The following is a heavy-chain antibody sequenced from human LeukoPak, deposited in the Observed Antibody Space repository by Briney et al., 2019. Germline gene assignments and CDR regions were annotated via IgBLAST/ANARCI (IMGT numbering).Heavy chain of an antibody. CDR1: GFTFSSYS. Sequence: GGSLRLSCAASGFTFSSYSMNWVRQAPGKGLEWVSYISSSSSTIYYADSVKGRFTISRDNAKNSLYLQMNSLRAEDTAVYYCARVLRMTTDYWGQGTLVTVSS. V-gene: IGHV3-48*04. CDR3: ARVLRMTTDY. CDR2: ISSSSSTI. D-gene: IGHD4-17*01. J-gene: IGHJ4*02.